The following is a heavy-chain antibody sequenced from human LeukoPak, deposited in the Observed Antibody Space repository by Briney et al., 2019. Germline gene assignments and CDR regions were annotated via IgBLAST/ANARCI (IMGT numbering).Heavy chain of an antibody. CDR2: MNPNSGNT. CDR3: ARGVRCGGDCYSGWFDP. V-gene: IGHV1-8*01. Sequence: ASVKVSCKASGHTFTSYDINWVRQATGQGLEWMGWMNPNSGNTGYAQKFQGRVTMTRNTSISTAYMELSSLRSEDTAVYYCARGVRCGGDCYSGWFDPWGQGTLVTVSS. CDR1: GHTFTSYD. J-gene: IGHJ5*02. D-gene: IGHD2-21*02.